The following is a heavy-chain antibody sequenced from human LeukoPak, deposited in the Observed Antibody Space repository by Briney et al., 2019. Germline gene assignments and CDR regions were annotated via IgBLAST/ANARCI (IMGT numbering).Heavy chain of an antibody. J-gene: IGHJ4*02. CDR2: IYHSGST. CDR1: GGSISSGTYY. Sequence: SETLSLTCTVSGGSISSGTYYWGWIRQPPGKGLEWIGSIYHSGSTYYNPSLKSRVTISVDTSKNQFSLKLSSVTAADTAVYYCARLPQPSDILTAYANSFDYWGQGSLVTVSS. V-gene: IGHV4-39*01. CDR3: ARLPQPSDILTAYANSFDY. D-gene: IGHD3-9*01.